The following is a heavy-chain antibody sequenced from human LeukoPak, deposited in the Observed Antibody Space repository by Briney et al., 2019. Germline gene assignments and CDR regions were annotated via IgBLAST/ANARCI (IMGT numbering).Heavy chain of an antibody. CDR3: ASEGEIYFGYLY. CDR2: INQDGSAK. Sequence: GGSLRLSCAASGFTFSKFWMTWVRQAPGKGLEWVANINQDGSAKNYVASVKGRFTISRDNAKNSLYLQMDSLRPEDTAVYYCASEGEIYFGYLYWGQGTLVT. D-gene: IGHD3-10*01. J-gene: IGHJ4*02. CDR1: GFTFSKFW. V-gene: IGHV3-7*01.